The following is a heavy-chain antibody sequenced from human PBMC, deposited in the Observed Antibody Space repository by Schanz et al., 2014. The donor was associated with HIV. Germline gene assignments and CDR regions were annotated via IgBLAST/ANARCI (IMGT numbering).Heavy chain of an antibody. V-gene: IGHV3-74*01. CDR2: IKSDGSST. D-gene: IGHD3-3*01. Sequence: VQLVESGGGVVQPGRSLRLSCAASGFTFSSYGMHWVRQVPGKGLVWVSRIKSDGSSTSYADSVKGRFTISRDNAKNTLYLQMNSLRAEDTAVYYCAKDQGYDFWSGYYNYYNMDVWGQGTTVTVSS. J-gene: IGHJ6*02. CDR3: AKDQGYDFWSGYYNYYNMDV. CDR1: GFTFSSYG.